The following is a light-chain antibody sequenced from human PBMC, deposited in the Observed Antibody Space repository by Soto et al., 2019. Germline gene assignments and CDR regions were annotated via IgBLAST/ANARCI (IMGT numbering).Light chain of an antibody. J-gene: IGKJ1*01. Sequence: EIVMTQSPATLSVSPGERATLSCRASQSVSSNLAWYQQKPGQAPRLLIYGASTRATGIPARVSGSGSGTEFTPTISSLQSEDFAVYYCQHDNNWPPPTVGQVTKVDIK. CDR3: QHDNNWPPPT. V-gene: IGKV3-15*01. CDR1: QSVSSN. CDR2: GAS.